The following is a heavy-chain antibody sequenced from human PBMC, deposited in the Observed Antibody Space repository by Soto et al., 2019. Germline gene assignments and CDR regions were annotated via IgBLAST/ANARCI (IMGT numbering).Heavy chain of an antibody. Sequence: EVQLVESGGGLVQPGRSLRLSCTASGFTFGDYAMSWFRQAPGKGLEWVGFIRSKTYGGTTEYAASVKGRFTISTDDSKTIASLQMNSLKTEDTAMYYCSRGGSLQWLGPEDYWGQGTLVTVSS. CDR1: GFTFGDYA. D-gene: IGHD6-19*01. V-gene: IGHV3-49*03. J-gene: IGHJ4*02. CDR2: IRSKTYGGTT. CDR3: SRGGSLQWLGPEDY.